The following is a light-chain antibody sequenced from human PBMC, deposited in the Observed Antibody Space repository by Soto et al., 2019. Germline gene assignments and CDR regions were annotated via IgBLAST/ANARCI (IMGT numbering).Light chain of an antibody. V-gene: IGKV1-39*01. J-gene: IGKJ1*01. CDR3: QQSYSIPWT. Sequence: DIQMTQSPSSLSASVGDRVTITCRASQSISSYLNWYQKKPGKAPKVLIYAASSLQSGVPSRLSGSGSGTDLTLTISSLKNEDFATYYCQQSYSIPWTFGQGTKVDIK. CDR1: QSISSY. CDR2: AAS.